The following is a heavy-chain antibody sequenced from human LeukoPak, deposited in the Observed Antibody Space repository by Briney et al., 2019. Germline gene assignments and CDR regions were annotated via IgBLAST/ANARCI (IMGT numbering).Heavy chain of an antibody. Sequence: PGGSLRLSCAASGFTFSSFWVNWLRQAPGKGLEWVANIKQDGSEKYYADSVKGRFTISRDNAKNSLFLQMNSLRAEDTAVYYCAGEGDISVITYAYWGQGTLVTVSS. V-gene: IGHV3-7*01. CDR3: AGEGDISVITYAY. J-gene: IGHJ4*02. CDR1: GFTFSSFW. D-gene: IGHD5-12*01. CDR2: IKQDGSEK.